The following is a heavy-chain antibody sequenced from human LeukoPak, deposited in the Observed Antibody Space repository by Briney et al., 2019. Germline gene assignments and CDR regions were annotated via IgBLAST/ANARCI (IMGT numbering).Heavy chain of an antibody. V-gene: IGHV3-21*01. CDR1: GFTFSSYS. Sequence: PGGSLRLSCVASGFTFSSYSMNWVRQAPGKGLEWVSSISSSSSYIYYADSVKGRFTISRDNAKNSLYLQMNSLRAEDTAVYYCARFPYYYDSSGYQNFDYGGQGTLVTVA. CDR2: ISSSSSYI. CDR3: ARFPYYYDSSGYQNFDY. J-gene: IGHJ4*02. D-gene: IGHD3-22*01.